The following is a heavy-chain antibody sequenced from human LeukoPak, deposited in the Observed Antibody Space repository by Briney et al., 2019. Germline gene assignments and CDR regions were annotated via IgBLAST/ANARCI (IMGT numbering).Heavy chain of an antibody. D-gene: IGHD6-13*01. CDR1: VFTFSSYA. CDR2: ISGSGGST. V-gene: IGHV3-23*01. Sequence: QSGGSLRLSCAASVFTFSSYAMSCVRQAPGRGLEWVSAISGSGGSTYYADSVKGRFTISRGNSKNTLYLQMNSLRAEDTAVYYCAKDGSQHQEVWGQGTLVTVSS. J-gene: IGHJ4*02. CDR3: AKDGSQHQEV.